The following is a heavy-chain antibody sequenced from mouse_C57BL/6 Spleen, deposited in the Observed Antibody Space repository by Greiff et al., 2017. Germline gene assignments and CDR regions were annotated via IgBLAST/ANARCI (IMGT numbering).Heavy chain of an antibody. CDR2: IDPSDSET. V-gene: IGHV1-52*01. Sequence: QVQLQQPGAELVRPGSSVKLSCKASGYTFTSYWMHWVKQRPIQGLEWIGNIDPSDSETHYNQKFKDKATLTVDKSSSTAYMQLSSLTSEDSAVYCCARETVQAPGDWGQGATLTVSS. CDR1: GYTFTSYW. D-gene: IGHD3-2*02. J-gene: IGHJ2*01. CDR3: ARETVQAPGD.